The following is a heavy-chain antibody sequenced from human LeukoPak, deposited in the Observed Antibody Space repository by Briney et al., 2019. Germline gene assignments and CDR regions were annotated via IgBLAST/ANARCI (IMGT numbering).Heavy chain of an antibody. V-gene: IGHV3-23*01. CDR2: ISGSGGST. D-gene: IGHD3-22*01. CDR3: AKGSYYDSSGSFYFDY. Sequence: GGSLRLSCAASGFTFSNYGMNWVRQAPGKGLEWVSGISGSGGSTYYADSVKGRFTISRDNSKNTLYVQVNSLGTEDTAAYYCAKGSYYDSSGSFYFDYWGQGTLVTVSS. J-gene: IGHJ4*02. CDR1: GFTFSNYG.